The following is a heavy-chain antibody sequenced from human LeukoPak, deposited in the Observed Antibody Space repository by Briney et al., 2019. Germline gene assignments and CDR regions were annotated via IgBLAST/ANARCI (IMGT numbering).Heavy chain of an antibody. D-gene: IGHD2-2*01. CDR1: GFTFSSYW. V-gene: IGHV3-7*01. CDR3: ARSRCSSTSCFYDY. CDR2: IKLDGSEK. J-gene: IGHJ4*02. Sequence: GGSLRLSCVASGFTFSSYWMRWVRQAPGKGLEWVANIKLDGSEKYYVDSVKGRFTVSRDNAKTSLFLQMNSLRAEDTALYYCARSRCSSTSCFYDYWGQGTLVTVSS.